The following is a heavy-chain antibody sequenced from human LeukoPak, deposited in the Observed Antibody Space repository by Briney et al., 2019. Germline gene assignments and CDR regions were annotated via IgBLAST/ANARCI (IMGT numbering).Heavy chain of an antibody. Sequence: GRSLRLSCAASGFTFSSYPIHWVRQAPGKGLEWVAVISYDGSNEYYADSVKGRFTISRDNSKNTLYLQMNSLRAEDTAVYYCARDPHLYSRSYFDYWGQGTLVTVSS. J-gene: IGHJ4*02. CDR2: ISYDGSNE. D-gene: IGHD3-16*01. V-gene: IGHV3-30*04. CDR3: ARDPHLYSRSYFDY. CDR1: GFTFSSYP.